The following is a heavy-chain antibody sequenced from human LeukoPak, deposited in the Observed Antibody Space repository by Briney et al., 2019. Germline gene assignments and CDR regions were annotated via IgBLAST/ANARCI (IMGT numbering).Heavy chain of an antibody. V-gene: IGHV4-31*03. CDR3: ARLYSNYGDFDY. D-gene: IGHD4-11*01. CDR2: IYYSGST. Sequence: PSQTLSLTCTVSGGSISSGGYYWSWIRQHPGKGLEWIGYIYYSGSTYYNPSLKSRVTISVDTSKNQFSLKLSSVTAADTAVYYCARLYSNYGDFDYWGRGTLVTVSS. CDR1: GGSISSGGYY. J-gene: IGHJ4*02.